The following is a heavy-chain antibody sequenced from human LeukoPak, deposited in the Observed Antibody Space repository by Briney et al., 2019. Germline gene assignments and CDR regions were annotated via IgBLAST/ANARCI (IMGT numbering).Heavy chain of an antibody. D-gene: IGHD3-22*01. Sequence: SVKVSCKASGGTFSSYAISWVRQAPGQGLEWMGKIIPIFGIANYAQKFQGRVTITADKSTSTAYMELSSLRSEDTAVYYCALTYYDSSGHLDYWGQGTLVTVSS. CDR1: GGTFSSYA. V-gene: IGHV1-69*04. J-gene: IGHJ4*02. CDR3: ALTYYDSSGHLDY. CDR2: IIPIFGIA.